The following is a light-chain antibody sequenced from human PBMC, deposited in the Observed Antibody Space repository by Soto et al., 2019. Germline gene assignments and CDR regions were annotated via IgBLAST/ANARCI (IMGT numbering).Light chain of an antibody. CDR1: QSLLHSNGINY. CDR3: MQALQTPGT. CDR2: LGS. J-gene: IGKJ4*01. V-gene: IGKV2-28*01. Sequence: DIVMTQSPLSLPVTPGESASISCRPSQSLLHSNGINYLDWYLQKPGQSPQVLIYLGSYRAPGVPDRFSGSGSGTDFTLRISRVEAEDVGVYYCMQALQTPGTFGGGTKVEIK.